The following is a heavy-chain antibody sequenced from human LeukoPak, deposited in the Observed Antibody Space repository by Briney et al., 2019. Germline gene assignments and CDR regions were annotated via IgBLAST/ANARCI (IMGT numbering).Heavy chain of an antibody. J-gene: IGHJ5*02. CDR2: ISAYNGNT. V-gene: IGHV1-18*01. Sequence: ASVRVSCKASGYTFTSYGISWVRQAPGQGLEWMGWISAYNGNTNYAQKLQGRVTMTTDTSTSTAYMELRSLRSDDTAVYYCARVVEMATITDWFDPWGQGTLVTVSS. D-gene: IGHD5-24*01. CDR1: GYTFTSYG. CDR3: ARVVEMATITDWFDP.